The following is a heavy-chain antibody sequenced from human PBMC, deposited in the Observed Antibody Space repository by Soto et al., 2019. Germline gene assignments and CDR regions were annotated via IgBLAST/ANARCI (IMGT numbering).Heavy chain of an antibody. Sequence: EVQLLESGGGLVQPGGSLRLSCAASGFTFSSYAMNWVRQAPGKGLKWVSVISGNGGRTDYADSVKGRFTISRDNFKNTLYLQMNSLRVEDTAVYYCAKDNRWLVPTYFDYWGQGTLVTVSS. CDR1: GFTFSSYA. D-gene: IGHD6-19*01. CDR2: ISGNGGRT. J-gene: IGHJ4*02. V-gene: IGHV3-23*01. CDR3: AKDNRWLVPTYFDY.